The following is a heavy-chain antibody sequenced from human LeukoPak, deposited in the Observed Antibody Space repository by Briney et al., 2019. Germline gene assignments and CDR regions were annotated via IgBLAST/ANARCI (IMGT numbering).Heavy chain of an antibody. CDR2: IYYSGST. J-gene: IGHJ4*02. D-gene: IGHD5-12*01. V-gene: IGHV4-39*07. CDR3: ARVKRRIVATTFDY. CDR1: GGSISSSSYY. Sequence: KPSETLSLTCTVSGGSISSSSYYWGWIRQPPGKGLEWIGSIYYSGSTYYNPSLKSRVTISVDTSKNQFSLKLSSVTAADTAVYYCARVKRRIVATTFDYWGQGTLVTVSS.